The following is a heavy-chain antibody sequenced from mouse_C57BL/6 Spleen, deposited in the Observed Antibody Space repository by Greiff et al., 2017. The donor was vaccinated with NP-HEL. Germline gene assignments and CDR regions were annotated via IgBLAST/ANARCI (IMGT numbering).Heavy chain of an antibody. CDR2: IYWDDDK. CDR1: GFSLSTSGMG. V-gene: IGHV8-12*01. D-gene: IGHD4-1*01. CDR3: ARKELVYAMDY. Sequence: QVTLKESGPGILQSSQTLSLTCSFSGFSLSTSGMGVSWIRQPSGKGLEWLAHIYWDDDKRYNPSLKSRLTISKDTSRNQVFLKITSVDTADTATYYCARKELVYAMDYWGQGTSVTVSS. J-gene: IGHJ4*01.